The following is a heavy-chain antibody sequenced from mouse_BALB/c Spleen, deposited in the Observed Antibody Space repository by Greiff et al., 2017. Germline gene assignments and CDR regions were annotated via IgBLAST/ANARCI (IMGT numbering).Heavy chain of an antibody. CDR3: ARSGKGGPYYFYY. CDR1: GYTFTSYW. D-gene: IGHD4-1*01. J-gene: IGHJ2*01. CDR2: IYPGDGDT. Sequence: QVQLQQSGAELARPGASVKLSCKASGYTFTSYWMQWVKQRPGQGLEWIGAIYPGDGDTRYTQKFKGKATLTADKSSSTAYMQLSSLASEDSAVYYCARSGKGGPYYFYYWGQGTTLTVSS. V-gene: IGHV1-87*01.